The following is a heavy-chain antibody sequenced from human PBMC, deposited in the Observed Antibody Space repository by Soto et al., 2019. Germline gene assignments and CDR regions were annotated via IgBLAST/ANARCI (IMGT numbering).Heavy chain of an antibody. J-gene: IGHJ5*02. CDR1: GFPFSTYS. CDR3: AREGGNLNWFDP. D-gene: IGHD1-26*01. Sequence: EVQLVESGGGLVQPGGSLSLSFAASGFPFSTYSLTWVGRPQGRGLEWVSYISSSSSTIYYADSVKGRFTISRDNAKNSLYLQMNSLRDEDTAVYYCAREGGNLNWFDPWGQGTLVTVSS. CDR2: ISSSSSTI. V-gene: IGHV3-48*02.